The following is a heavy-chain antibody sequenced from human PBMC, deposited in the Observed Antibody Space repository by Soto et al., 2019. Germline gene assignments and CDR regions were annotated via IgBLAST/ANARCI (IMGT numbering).Heavy chain of an antibody. CDR3: ARDGGWLFPIKYYGSGKRYGMDV. D-gene: IGHD3-10*01. Sequence: PSETLSLTCTVSGGSISSYYWSWIRQPPGKGLEWIGYIYCSGSTNYNPSLKSRVTISVDTSKNQFSLKLSSVTAADTAVYYCARDGGWLFPIKYYGSGKRYGMDVWGQGTTVTVSS. CDR1: GGSISSYY. V-gene: IGHV4-59*01. CDR2: IYCSGST. J-gene: IGHJ6*02.